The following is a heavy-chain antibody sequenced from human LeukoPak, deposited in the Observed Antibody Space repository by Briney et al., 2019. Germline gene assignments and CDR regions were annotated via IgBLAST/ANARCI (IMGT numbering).Heavy chain of an antibody. CDR2: INSDGSST. J-gene: IGHJ4*02. CDR3: ARVPDSGNSLDY. V-gene: IGHV3-74*01. CDR1: GFTFSSYW. D-gene: IGHD1-26*01. Sequence: PGGSLRLSSAASGFTFSSYWMHWVRQAPGKGLVWVSRINSDGSSTSYADSVKGRFTISRDNAKNTVYLQMSSLRAEDTAVYYCARVPDSGNSLDYWVQGTLVTVSS.